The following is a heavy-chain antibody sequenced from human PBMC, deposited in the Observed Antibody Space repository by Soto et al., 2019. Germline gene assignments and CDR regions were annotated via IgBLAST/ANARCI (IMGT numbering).Heavy chain of an antibody. D-gene: IGHD2-2*01. CDR3: AREIVPAAQYYYYYGMDV. Sequence: SETLSLTCTVSGASMNNYYGSWVRQPPGKGLEWIGYMFYSGSSNYNSSLKSRVTISVDTSKNQFSLKLSSVTAADTAVYYCAREIVPAAQYYYYYGMDVWGQGTTVTVSS. CDR1: GASMNNYY. J-gene: IGHJ6*02. V-gene: IGHV4-59*01. CDR2: MFYSGSS.